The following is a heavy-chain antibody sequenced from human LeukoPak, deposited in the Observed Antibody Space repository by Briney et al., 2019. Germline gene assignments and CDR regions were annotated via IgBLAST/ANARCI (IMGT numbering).Heavy chain of an antibody. V-gene: IGHV3-74*01. CDR2: SNHDGTYT. Sequence: GGSLRLSCAASGFTLSDYWMHWVRRSPGKGLVWVSRSNHDGTYTDYADAVKGRFTISRDNAKNTLYLQVNSLGVEDTAVYYCAKYVGSSSFYFDYWGQGTLVTVSS. CDR3: AKYVGSSSFYFDY. CDR1: GFTLSDYW. J-gene: IGHJ4*02. D-gene: IGHD2/OR15-2a*01.